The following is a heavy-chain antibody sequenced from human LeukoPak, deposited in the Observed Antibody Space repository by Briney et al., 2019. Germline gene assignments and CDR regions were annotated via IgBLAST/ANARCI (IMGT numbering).Heavy chain of an antibody. CDR1: GGSLSSYY. J-gene: IGHJ4*02. D-gene: IGHD2-8*01. CDR3: ARGVSPLDY. Sequence: AVTLSLTCTVSGGSLSSYYWSWVRQPAGKGLEWIGRIQSSGSTNHNTSLKSRVTMSVDTSKFQFSLKLSSVTAADTAVYYCARGVSPLDYWGQGTLVTVSS. CDR2: IQSSGST. V-gene: IGHV4-4*07.